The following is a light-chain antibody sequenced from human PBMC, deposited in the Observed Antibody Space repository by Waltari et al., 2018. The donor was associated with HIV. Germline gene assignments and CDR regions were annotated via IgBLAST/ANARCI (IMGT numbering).Light chain of an antibody. J-gene: IGLJ1*01. Sequence: QSALTQPASASGSPGQSITISCTGTSSDVGGYNYVTLYQQHPAQAPKLLIYEVSNRPSGVTNRSSGSKSGNTATLTISGLQAADEAEYYCSSYTSSSTLVFGTGTKVTVL. CDR2: EVS. V-gene: IGLV2-14*01. CDR1: SSDVGGYNY. CDR3: SSYTSSSTLV.